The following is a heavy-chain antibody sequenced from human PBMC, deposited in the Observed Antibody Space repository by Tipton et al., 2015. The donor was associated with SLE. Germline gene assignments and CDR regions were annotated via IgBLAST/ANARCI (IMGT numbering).Heavy chain of an antibody. V-gene: IGHV3-7*01. Sequence: SLRLSCAASGFMFSSYWMSWVRQAPGKGLEWVANIKPDGSEKYYAHSVKGRFTISRNNARNSLYLQMNSLRAEDTAVYYCATIREWEPPTYRYFHLWGRGTLFTVSS. D-gene: IGHD1-26*01. CDR2: IKPDGSEK. CDR3: ATIREWEPPTYRYFHL. J-gene: IGHJ2*01. CDR1: GFMFSSYW.